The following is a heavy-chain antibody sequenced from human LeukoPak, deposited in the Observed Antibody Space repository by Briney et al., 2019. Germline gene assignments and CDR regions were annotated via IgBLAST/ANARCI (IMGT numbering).Heavy chain of an antibody. CDR2: IYTSGST. V-gene: IGHV4-4*09. J-gene: IGHJ2*01. D-gene: IGHD3-22*01. CDR3: ARGLRKDYDSSGQRYFDL. Sequence: SETLSLTCTVSGGSISSYYWSWIRQPPGKGLEWIGYIYTSGSTNYNPSLKSRVTISVDTSKNQFSLKLSSVTAADTAVYYCARGLRKDYDSSGQRYFDLWGRGTLVTVSS. CDR1: GGSISSYY.